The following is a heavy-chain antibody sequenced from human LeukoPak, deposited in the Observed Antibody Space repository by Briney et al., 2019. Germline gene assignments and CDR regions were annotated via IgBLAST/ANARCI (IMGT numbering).Heavy chain of an antibody. J-gene: IGHJ4*02. D-gene: IGHD3-22*01. CDR1: GGSISSYY. V-gene: IGHV4-59*08. CDR3: VRQGTSSGYYLLDY. Sequence: SETLSLTCTVSGGSISSYYWSWIRQPPGKGLEWIGYIYYSGSTNYNPSLKSRVTISVDPSKNQFSLKLTSVTVADTATYYCVRQGTSSGYYLLDYWGQGHLVIVSS. CDR2: IYYSGST.